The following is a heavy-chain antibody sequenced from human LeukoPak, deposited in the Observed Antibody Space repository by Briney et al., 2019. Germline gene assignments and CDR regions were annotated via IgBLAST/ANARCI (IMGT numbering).Heavy chain of an antibody. Sequence: SETLSLTCAVYGGSFSGYYWSWIRQPPGKGLEWIGEINHSGSTNYNPSLKSRVTISVDTSENQFSLKLSSVTAADTAVYYCAAGSPTPFDYWGQGTLVTVSS. V-gene: IGHV4-34*01. CDR1: GGSFSGYY. CDR2: INHSGST. D-gene: IGHD3-10*01. CDR3: AAGSPTPFDY. J-gene: IGHJ4*02.